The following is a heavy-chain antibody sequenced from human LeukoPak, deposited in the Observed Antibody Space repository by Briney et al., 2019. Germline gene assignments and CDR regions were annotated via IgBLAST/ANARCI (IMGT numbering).Heavy chain of an antibody. CDR3: AREHVVVPAYYYYGMDV. D-gene: IGHD2-2*01. J-gene: IGHJ6*02. CDR1: GFTFSSYA. CDR2: ISYDGSNK. Sequence: GRSLRLSCAASGFTFSSYAMHWVRQAPGKGLEWVAVISYDGSNKYYADSVKGRFTISRDNSKNTLYLQMNSLRAEVTAVYYCAREHVVVPAYYYYGMDVWGQGTTVTVSS. V-gene: IGHV3-30-3*01.